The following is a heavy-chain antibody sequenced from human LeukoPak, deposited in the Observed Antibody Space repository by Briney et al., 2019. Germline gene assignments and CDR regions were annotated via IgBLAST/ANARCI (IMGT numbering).Heavy chain of an antibody. D-gene: IGHD6-19*01. CDR3: ARRDSRGWYYFDY. Sequence: GESLQISCKGSGSTFTTYWIAWVRQLPGKGLEWMGIIYPADSETRYRPSFQGQVTISADKSISTAYLQWSSLKASDTAMYYCARRDSRGWYYFDYWGQGTLVTVSS. V-gene: IGHV5-51*01. J-gene: IGHJ4*02. CDR1: GSTFTTYW. CDR2: IYPADSET.